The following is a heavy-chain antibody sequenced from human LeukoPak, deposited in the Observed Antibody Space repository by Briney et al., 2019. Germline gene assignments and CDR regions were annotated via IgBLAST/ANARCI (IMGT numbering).Heavy chain of an antibody. Sequence: SETLSLTCTVAGDSMDNHYWSWIRQTLGKGLEWIAYISYSGSFNYNPSLKSRVTTSIDTSKNQFSLVLTSVTAADTAVYYCARFVPVRTHTNSPGFDYWGQGTLVTVSS. CDR3: ARFVPVRTHTNSPGFDY. D-gene: IGHD2-21*01. J-gene: IGHJ4*02. CDR1: GDSMDNHY. CDR2: ISYSGSF. V-gene: IGHV4-59*11.